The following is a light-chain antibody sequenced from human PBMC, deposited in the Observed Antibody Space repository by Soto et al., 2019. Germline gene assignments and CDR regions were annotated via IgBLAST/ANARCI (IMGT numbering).Light chain of an antibody. J-gene: IGKJ5*01. V-gene: IGKV3-20*01. CDR3: QQYAPSPAIT. CDR1: QSVSSNY. Sequence: EIVLTQSPGTLSLSQGERATLSCRASQSVSSNYLVWYQQKPGQAPRLLISGVSTRATGIPDRFSGSGSGTDFTLTISRLEPEDVAVYYCQQYAPSPAITFGQGTRLENK. CDR2: GVS.